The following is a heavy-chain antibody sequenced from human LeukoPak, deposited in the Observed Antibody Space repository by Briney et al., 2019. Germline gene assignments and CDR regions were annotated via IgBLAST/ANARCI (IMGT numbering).Heavy chain of an antibody. Sequence: GGSLRRSCAASGLTFSDYYMTWVRQAPGKGLEGLSYISGNGHTIDYAASVKGPFSMSRYNAKKSVDLQRKSLRATDTAAYYCARALGHIDYCGQGTLATVSS. V-gene: IGHV3-11*01. J-gene: IGHJ4*02. CDR2: ISGNGHTI. CDR3: ARALGHIDY. CDR1: GLTFSDYY.